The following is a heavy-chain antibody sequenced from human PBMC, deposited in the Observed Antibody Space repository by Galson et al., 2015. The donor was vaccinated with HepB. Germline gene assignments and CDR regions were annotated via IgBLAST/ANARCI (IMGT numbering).Heavy chain of an antibody. CDR2: IRKDGTEK. J-gene: IGHJ3*02. V-gene: IGHV3-7*03. D-gene: IGHD4-17*01. CDR1: GFTLSSHW. Sequence: SLRLSCAVSGFTLSSHWMSWVRQAPGKGLEWVANIRKDGTEKYYVDSVKGRFTISRDNTANSLSLQMNSLTADDTAVYYCVRGCTVPTRVAFDIWGQGTKVTVSS. CDR3: VRGCTVPTRVAFDI.